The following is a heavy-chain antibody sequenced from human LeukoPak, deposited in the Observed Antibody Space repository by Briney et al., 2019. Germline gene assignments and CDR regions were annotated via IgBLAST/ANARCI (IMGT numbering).Heavy chain of an antibody. Sequence: SETLSLTCTVYGGSISSYYWSWIRQPPGKGLEWIGYIYYSGSSSFNPALKSRVTISLDTSRNQFSLQLSSVTAADTAVYYCARIHRYCSGGACYVLDNWGQGTLVAVSS. V-gene: IGHV4-59*01. J-gene: IGHJ4*02. CDR3: ARIHRYCSGGACYVLDN. CDR1: GGSISSYY. CDR2: IYYSGSS. D-gene: IGHD2-15*01.